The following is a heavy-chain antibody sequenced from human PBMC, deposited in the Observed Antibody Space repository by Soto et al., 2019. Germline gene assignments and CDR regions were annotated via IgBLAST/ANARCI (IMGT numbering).Heavy chain of an antibody. Sequence: ASGKVSCKASGYTFTSYVISWVRQAPGQGLEWMGWISAYNGNTNYAQKLQGRVTMTTDTSKNTLYLQMNSLRAEDTAVYYCAREALNYYYDSSGYPPGAFDIWGQATMVTVSS. D-gene: IGHD3-22*01. CDR1: GYTFTSYV. CDR2: ISAYNGNT. CDR3: AREALNYYYDSSGYPPGAFDI. V-gene: IGHV1-18*01. J-gene: IGHJ3*02.